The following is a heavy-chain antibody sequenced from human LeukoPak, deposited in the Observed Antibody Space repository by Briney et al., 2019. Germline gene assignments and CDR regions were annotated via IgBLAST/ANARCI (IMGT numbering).Heavy chain of an antibody. V-gene: IGHV3-30-3*01. J-gene: IGHJ5*02. Sequence: GGSLRLSCTASRFPFSGNAMHWVRQAPGKGLEWVGVIFYDGNTVHYADSVKGRFTISRDNSKNTLNLQMNSLRAEDTAVYYCAQIAAAAKFDPWGQGTLVTVSS. CDR2: IFYDGNTV. CDR3: AQIAAAAKFDP. D-gene: IGHD6-13*01. CDR1: RFPFSGNA.